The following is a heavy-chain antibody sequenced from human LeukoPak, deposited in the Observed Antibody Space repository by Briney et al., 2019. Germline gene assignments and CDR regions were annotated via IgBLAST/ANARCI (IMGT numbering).Heavy chain of an antibody. CDR3: ATETIGRHYDY. J-gene: IGHJ4*02. CDR1: GGSISGHY. D-gene: IGHD1-14*01. CDR2: IGSTGTDR. Sequence: PSETLSLTCSVSGGSISGHYWTWIRQPPEKGLEWVSSIGSTGTDRYYADSVKGRFTISRDNAKNSLYLQMNSLRAEDTAVYYCATETIGRHYDYWGQGTLLTVSS. V-gene: IGHV3-21*01.